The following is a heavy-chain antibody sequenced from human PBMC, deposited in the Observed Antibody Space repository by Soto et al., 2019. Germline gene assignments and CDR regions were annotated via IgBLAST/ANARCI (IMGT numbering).Heavy chain of an antibody. Sequence: PSQTLSLTCGISGDSVSNNSAAWNWIRQPPSRGLEWLGRTHYRFKWYSDYAESVKSRIIINADTSKNQFSLQLNSVTPEDTAVYYCSRLAQYNWFDPWGQGTLVTVSS. CDR1: GDSVSNNSAA. CDR3: SRLAQYNWFDP. J-gene: IGHJ5*02. CDR2: THYRFKWYS. V-gene: IGHV6-1*01.